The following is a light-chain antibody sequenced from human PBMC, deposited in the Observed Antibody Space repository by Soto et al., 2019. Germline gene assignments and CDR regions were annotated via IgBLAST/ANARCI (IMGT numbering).Light chain of an antibody. Sequence: AIQMTQSPSSLSTSIGARVTITCRASQGIGNDLAWYQQKPGKAPKLLIYAASSLQSGVPSRFSGSGSGTDFTLTSSRLQPEYFATYYCLQDYNYPITFGQGTRLDIK. V-gene: IGKV1-6*01. J-gene: IGKJ5*01. CDR3: LQDYNYPIT. CDR1: QGIGND. CDR2: AAS.